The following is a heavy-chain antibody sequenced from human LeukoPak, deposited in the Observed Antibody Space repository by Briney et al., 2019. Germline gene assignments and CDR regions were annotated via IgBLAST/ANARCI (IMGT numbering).Heavy chain of an antibody. CDR1: GYTFTHHG. Sequence: EASVKVSCKASGYTFTHHGITWVRQAPGQGLEWLGWISAYNGDTNYAQKFQGRVTLTTDTSTSTAYMELRSLRSDDTAVYYCARDPTNTSGRYAYFDYWGQGTLVTVPS. J-gene: IGHJ4*02. D-gene: IGHD6-19*01. CDR3: ARDPTNTSGRYAYFDY. V-gene: IGHV1-18*01. CDR2: ISAYNGDT.